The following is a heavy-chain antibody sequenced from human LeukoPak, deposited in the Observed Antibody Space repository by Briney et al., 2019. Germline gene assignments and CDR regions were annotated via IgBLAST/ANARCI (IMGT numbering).Heavy chain of an antibody. V-gene: IGHV4-31*03. D-gene: IGHD3-22*01. Sequence: SETLSLTCTVSGGSISSGGYYWSWIRQHPGKGLEWIGYIYYSGSTYYSPSLKSRVTISVDTSKNQFSLKLSSVTAADTAVYYCARDRGGGYYDSSGYYYQGGYYFDYWGQGTLVTVSS. CDR1: GGSISSGGYY. CDR3: ARDRGGGYYDSSGYYYQGGYYFDY. CDR2: IYYSGST. J-gene: IGHJ4*02.